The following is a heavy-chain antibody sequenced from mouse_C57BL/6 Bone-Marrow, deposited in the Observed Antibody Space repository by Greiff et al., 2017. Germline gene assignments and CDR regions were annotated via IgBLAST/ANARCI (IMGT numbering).Heavy chain of an antibody. CDR2: ISSGGSYT. Sequence: EVQLVESGGDLVKPGGSLKLSCAASGFTFSSYGMSWVRQTPDKRLEWVATISSGGSYTYYPDSVKGRFTISRDNAKNTLYLQMSSLKSEDTAMYYGARPWVGAYWGQGTLVTVSA. CDR1: GFTFSSYG. J-gene: IGHJ3*01. D-gene: IGHD1-1*01. V-gene: IGHV5-6*01. CDR3: ARPWVGAY.